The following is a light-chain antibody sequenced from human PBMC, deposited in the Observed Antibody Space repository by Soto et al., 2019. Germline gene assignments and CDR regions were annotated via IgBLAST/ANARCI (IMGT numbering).Light chain of an antibody. V-gene: IGKV2-40*01. CDR2: TVS. CDR3: MQRIEFPLT. J-gene: IGKJ4*01. CDR1: QSLLDSDDGNTD. Sequence: DIVMTQTPLSLTVTPGEPASISCRSSQSLLDSDDGNTDLDWYLQKPGQSPQLLIYTVSYRASGVPDRFSGSGSGTDFTLKISRVEAEDVGVYYCMQRIEFPLTLGGGTKVEIK.